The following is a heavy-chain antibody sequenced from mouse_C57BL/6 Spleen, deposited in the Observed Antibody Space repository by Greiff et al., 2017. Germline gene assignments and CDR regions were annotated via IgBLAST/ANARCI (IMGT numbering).Heavy chain of an antibody. CDR3: ARYDDDAY. J-gene: IGHJ2*01. Sequence: QVQLQQPGAELVKPGASVKLSCKASGYTFTSYWMQWVKQRPGQGLEWIGKIAPSDSYTNYNQKFKGKATLTVETTSSTAYMQLSSLTSEDAAVYYCARYDDDAYWGQGTTLTVSS. D-gene: IGHD2-4*01. CDR1: GYTFTSYW. V-gene: IGHV1-50*01. CDR2: IAPSDSYT.